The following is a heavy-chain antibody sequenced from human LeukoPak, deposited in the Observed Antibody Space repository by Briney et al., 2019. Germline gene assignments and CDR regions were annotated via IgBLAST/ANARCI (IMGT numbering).Heavy chain of an antibody. J-gene: IGHJ4*02. CDR3: APLEYNSSSYYFDY. V-gene: IGHV4-34*01. CDR1: GGSFSGYY. CDR2: INHSGST. Sequence: PSETLSLTCAVYGGSFSGYYWSWIRQPPGKGLEWIGEINHSGSTNYNLSLKSRVTISVDTSKNQFSLKLSSVTAADTAVYYCAPLEYNSSSYYFDYWGQGTLVTVSS. D-gene: IGHD6-6*01.